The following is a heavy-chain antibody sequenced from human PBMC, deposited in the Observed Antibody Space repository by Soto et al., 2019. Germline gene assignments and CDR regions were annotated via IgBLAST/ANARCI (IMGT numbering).Heavy chain of an antibody. Sequence: GGSLRLSCAASGFTFSGYGMHWVRQAPGKGLEWVAVISYDGSNKYYADSVKGRFTISRDNSKNTLYLQMNSLRAEDTAVYYCAKRRSHPPPQFSSVEDAVDIWGQGTMVTVSS. CDR2: ISYDGSNK. V-gene: IGHV3-30*18. CDR1: GFTFSGYG. CDR3: AKRRSHPPPQFSSVEDAVDI. J-gene: IGHJ3*02. D-gene: IGHD3-22*01.